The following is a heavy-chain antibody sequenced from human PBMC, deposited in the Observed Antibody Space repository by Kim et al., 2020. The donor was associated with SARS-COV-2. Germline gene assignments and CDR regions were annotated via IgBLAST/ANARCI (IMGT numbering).Heavy chain of an antibody. CDR1: GFTFSSYS. Sequence: GGSLRLSCAASGFTFSSYSMNWVRQAPGKGLEWVSSISSSSSYIYYADSVKGRFTISRDNAKNSLYLQMNSLRAEDTAVYYCARVGSYYDFWRFGLDWGQGTLVTVSS. CDR3: ARVGSYYDFWRFGLD. V-gene: IGHV3-21*01. CDR2: ISSSSSYI. J-gene: IGHJ4*02. D-gene: IGHD3-3*01.